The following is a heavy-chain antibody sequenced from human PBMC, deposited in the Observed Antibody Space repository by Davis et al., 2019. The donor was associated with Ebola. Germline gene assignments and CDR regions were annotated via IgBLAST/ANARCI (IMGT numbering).Heavy chain of an antibody. CDR3: AEGGDDGLGY. CDR2: IYYSGST. J-gene: IGHJ4*02. Sequence: MPSETLSLTCTVSGGSISSSSYYWGWIRQPPGKGLEWIGSIYYSGSTYYNPSLKSRVTISVDTSKNQFSLKLNSVTAADTAVYYCAEGGDDGLGYWGQGTLVTVSS. V-gene: IGHV4-39*01. CDR1: GGSISSSSYY. D-gene: IGHD3-16*01.